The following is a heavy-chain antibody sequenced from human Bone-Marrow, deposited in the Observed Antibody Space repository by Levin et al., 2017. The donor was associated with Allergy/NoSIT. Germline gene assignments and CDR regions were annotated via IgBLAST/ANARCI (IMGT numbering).Heavy chain of an antibody. CDR2: IYIGGTI. CDR1: GFPVSSSH. J-gene: IGHJ4*02. V-gene: IGHV3-66*01. D-gene: IGHD4-17*01. CDR3: ARSYGDYVYYYDS. Sequence: GESLKISCAVSGFPVSSSHMNWVRQAPGKGLEWVAIIYIGGTIYYADSVKGRFTISRDRSKSTVDLQLTSLRAEDTAVYYCARSYGDYVYYYDSWGQGALVTVSS.